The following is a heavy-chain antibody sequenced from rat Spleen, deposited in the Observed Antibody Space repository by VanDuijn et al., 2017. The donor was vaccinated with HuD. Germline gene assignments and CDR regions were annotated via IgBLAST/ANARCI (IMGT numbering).Heavy chain of an antibody. Sequence: EVQLVASGGGLVQPGRSMKLSCAASGFTFSDYYMAWVRQAPKKGLEWVTSINYEGSSTYYGDSVKGRFTISRENGKSTLYLQMNSRRSEDTATYYCARRDRGFDYWGQGVMVTVSS. CDR2: INYEGSST. J-gene: IGHJ2*01. CDR3: ARRDRGFDY. D-gene: IGHD1-5*01. V-gene: IGHV5-22*01. CDR1: GFTFSDYY.